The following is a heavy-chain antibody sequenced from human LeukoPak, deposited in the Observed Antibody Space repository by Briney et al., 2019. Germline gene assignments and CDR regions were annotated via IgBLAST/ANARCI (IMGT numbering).Heavy chain of an antibody. CDR2: ISTNGGGT. CDR3: ARYCSGVSCYSGYDY. Sequence: PGGSVRLSCAASGFTFSTYAMHWVRQTPGKGLEYVSAISTNGGGTYYANSVKGRFTISRDNSKNTLYLQMGSLRAEDMAVYYCARYCSGVSCYSGYDYWGQGTLVTVSS. J-gene: IGHJ4*02. V-gene: IGHV3-64*01. CDR1: GFTFSTYA. D-gene: IGHD2-15*01.